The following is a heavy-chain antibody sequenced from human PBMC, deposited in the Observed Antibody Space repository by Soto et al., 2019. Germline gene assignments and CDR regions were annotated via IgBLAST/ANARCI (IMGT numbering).Heavy chain of an antibody. D-gene: IGHD3-22*01. CDR3: ARVGYYYDSSGP. CDR1: GFTFSSYE. Sequence: GGSLRLSCAASGFTFSSYEMNWVRQAPGKGLEWVSYISSSGSTIYYAGSVKGRFTISRDNAKNSLYLQMNSLRAEDTAVYYCARVGYYYDSSGPWGQGTLVTVSS. J-gene: IGHJ5*02. V-gene: IGHV3-48*03. CDR2: ISSSGSTI.